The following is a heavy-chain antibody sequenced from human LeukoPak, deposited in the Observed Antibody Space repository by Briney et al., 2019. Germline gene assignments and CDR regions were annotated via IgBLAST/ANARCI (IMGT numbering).Heavy chain of an antibody. CDR3: AREVDTA. V-gene: IGHV4-34*01. CDR2: INHSGST. CDR1: GGSFSGCY. Sequence: SETLSLTCAVYGGSFSGCYWSWIRQPPGKGLEWIGEINHSGSTNYNPSLKSRVTISVDTSKNQFSLKLSSVTAADTAVYYCAREVDTAWGQGTLVTVSS. D-gene: IGHD2-2*02. J-gene: IGHJ5*02.